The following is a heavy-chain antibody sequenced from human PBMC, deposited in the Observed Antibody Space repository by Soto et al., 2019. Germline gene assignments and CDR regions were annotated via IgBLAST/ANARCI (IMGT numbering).Heavy chain of an antibody. CDR2: IFYSGST. CDR1: RPSLRRLRHY. V-gene: IGHV4-39*01. Sequence: TLAVTRTVARPSLRRLRHYKAGLRQSPGKRLEWIGSIFYSGSTYYNPSLKSRVTISVDTSKNQFSLKLSSVTAADTAVYYCARHLTYCSAGSCYSDFPYYGMDVWGQGTTVT. D-gene: IGHD2-15*01. J-gene: IGHJ6*02. CDR3: ARHLTYCSAGSCYSDFPYYGMDV.